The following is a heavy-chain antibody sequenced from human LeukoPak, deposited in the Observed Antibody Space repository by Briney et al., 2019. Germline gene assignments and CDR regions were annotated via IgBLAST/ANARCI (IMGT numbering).Heavy chain of an antibody. CDR2: ISSSSSTI. V-gene: IGHV3-48*01. CDR1: GFTFSSYS. D-gene: IGHD3-3*01. J-gene: IGHJ6*03. CDR3: ARERRITIFGVDYMDV. Sequence: PGGSLRLSCAASGFTFSSYSMNWVRQAPGKGLEWVSYISSSSSTIYYADSVKGRFTISRDNAKNSLYLQMNSLRAEDTAVYYCARERRITIFGVDYMDVWGKGTTVTVSS.